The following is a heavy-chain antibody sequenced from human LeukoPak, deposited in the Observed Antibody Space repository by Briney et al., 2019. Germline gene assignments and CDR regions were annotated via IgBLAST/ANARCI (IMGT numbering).Heavy chain of an antibody. Sequence: SETLSLTCTVSGGSISSSSYYWGWIRQPRGKGLEWIGSIYYSGSTYYNPSLKSRVTISVDTSKNQFSLKLSSVTAADTAVYYCARAAHDFWSGYFGPWGQGTLVTVSS. CDR1: GGSISSSSYY. D-gene: IGHD3-3*01. J-gene: IGHJ5*02. CDR2: IYYSGST. V-gene: IGHV4-39*01. CDR3: ARAAHDFWSGYFGP.